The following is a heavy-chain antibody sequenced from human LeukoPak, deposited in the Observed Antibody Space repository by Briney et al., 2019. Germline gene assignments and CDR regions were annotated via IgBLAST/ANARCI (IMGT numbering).Heavy chain of an antibody. J-gene: IGHJ4*02. D-gene: IGHD6-19*01. CDR3: ATGLSSGWPLLDY. Sequence: GGSRRLSCAASGFTFSSYAMSWVRQAPGKGLEWVSAISGSGGSTYYADSVKGRFTISRDNSKNTLYLQMNSLRAEDTAVYYCATGLSSGWPLLDYWGQGTLVTVSS. CDR2: ISGSGGST. CDR1: GFTFSSYA. V-gene: IGHV3-23*01.